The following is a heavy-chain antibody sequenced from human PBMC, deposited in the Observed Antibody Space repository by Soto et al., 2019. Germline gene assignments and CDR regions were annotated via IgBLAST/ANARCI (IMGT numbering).Heavy chain of an antibody. CDR1: GYSFTSYW. Sequence: PGESLKISCKGSGYSFTSYWIGWVRQMPGKGLEWMGIIYPGDSDTRYSPSFQGQVTISADKSISTAYLQWSSLKASDTAMYYCARADYDFWSGYKLTSNYGMDVWGQGTTVTVSS. D-gene: IGHD3-3*01. J-gene: IGHJ6*02. CDR2: IYPGDSDT. CDR3: ARADYDFWSGYKLTSNYGMDV. V-gene: IGHV5-51*01.